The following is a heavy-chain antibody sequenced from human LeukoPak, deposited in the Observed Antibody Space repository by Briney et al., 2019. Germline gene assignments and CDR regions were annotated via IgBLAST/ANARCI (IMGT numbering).Heavy chain of an antibody. J-gene: IGHJ4*02. CDR2: IIPIFGTA. V-gene: IGHV1-69*05. CDR1: GYTFTSYA. D-gene: IGHD5-18*01. Sequence: SVKVSCKASGYTFTSYAISWVRQAPGQGLEWMGRIIPIFGTANYAQKFQGRVTITTDESTSTAYMELSSLRSEDTAVYYCAREGDSYGLTYFDYWGQGTLVTVSS. CDR3: AREGDSYGLTYFDY.